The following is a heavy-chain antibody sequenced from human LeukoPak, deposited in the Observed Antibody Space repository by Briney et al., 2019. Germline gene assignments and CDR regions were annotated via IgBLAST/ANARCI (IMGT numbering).Heavy chain of an antibody. Sequence: GASVKVSCKASGYTFTGYYMHWVRQAPGQGLEWVGWINPNSGGTNYAQKFQGRVTMTRDTSISTAYMELSRLRSDDTAVYYCARVKTAIFGVETGAFDIWGQGTMVTVSS. CDR2: INPNSGGT. V-gene: IGHV1-2*02. CDR3: ARVKTAIFGVETGAFDI. CDR1: GYTFTGYY. J-gene: IGHJ3*02. D-gene: IGHD3-3*01.